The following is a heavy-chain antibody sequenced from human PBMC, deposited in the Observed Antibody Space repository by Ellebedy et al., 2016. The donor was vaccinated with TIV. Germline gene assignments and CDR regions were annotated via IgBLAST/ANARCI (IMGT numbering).Heavy chain of an antibody. Sequence: GESLKISXTASGFTFGDYAMSWVRQAPGKGLEWVSFIRSKAYGGTTEYAASVKGRFTISRDDSKSIAHLQMNSLKAEDTAVYYCTRDLTTLAAAGTGIYYYTMDVWGQGTTVTVSS. CDR2: IRSKAYGGTT. D-gene: IGHD6-13*01. CDR1: GFTFGDYA. V-gene: IGHV3-49*04. CDR3: TRDLTTLAAAGTGIYYYTMDV. J-gene: IGHJ6*02.